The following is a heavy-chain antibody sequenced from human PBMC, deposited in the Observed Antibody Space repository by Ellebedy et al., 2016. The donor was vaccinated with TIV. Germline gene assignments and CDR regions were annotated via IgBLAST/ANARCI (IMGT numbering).Heavy chain of an antibody. CDR2: INQGGSHV. J-gene: IGHJ4*02. Sequence: GESLKISXAASGFTFSSYAMSWVRQAPGEGLEWVANINQGGSHVYYVDSVMDRFTISRDNAKNSLYLQMSSLSAEDTAVYYCYGRGDFDYWGQGTLVTVSS. CDR1: GFTFSSYA. D-gene: IGHD4-17*01. V-gene: IGHV3-7*01. CDR3: YGRGDFDY.